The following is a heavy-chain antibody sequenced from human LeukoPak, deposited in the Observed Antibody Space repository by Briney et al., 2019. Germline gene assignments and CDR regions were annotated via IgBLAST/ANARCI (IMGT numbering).Heavy chain of an antibody. V-gene: IGHV3-30*03. CDR2: ITYDGYYK. CDR1: GFTSTSYG. D-gene: IGHD1/OR15-1a*01. Sequence: GTSLRLSCAASGFTSTSYGMHWVRQAPGKGLEWVALITYDGYYKYYSDSVKGRFTISSDTSKNTMYLQMNSLRAEDTAVYYCARWNNDWEFDFWGQGTLVSVSS. J-gene: IGHJ4*02. CDR3: ARWNNDWEFDF.